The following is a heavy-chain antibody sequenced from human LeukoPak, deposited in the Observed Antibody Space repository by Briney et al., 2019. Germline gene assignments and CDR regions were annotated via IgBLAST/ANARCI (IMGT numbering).Heavy chain of an antibody. CDR1: GFTFSSYD. CDR2: MSYDGTDK. D-gene: IGHD6-13*01. Sequence: GGSLRLSCAASGFTFSSYDMHWVRQAPGKGLEWVAVMSYDGTDKYYADSVKGRSTISRDNSQNTLCLQVNSLSAEDTAVYYCARGLYSSNRKTLDCWGQGTLVTASS. V-gene: IGHV3-33*01. J-gene: IGHJ4*02. CDR3: ARGLYSSNRKTLDC.